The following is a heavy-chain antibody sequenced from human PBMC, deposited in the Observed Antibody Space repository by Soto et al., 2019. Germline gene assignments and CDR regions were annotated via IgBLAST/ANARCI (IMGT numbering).Heavy chain of an antibody. CDR3: ARNGIGSSSLGGMDV. CDR2: ISYDGSNK. J-gene: IGHJ6*02. Sequence: ESGGGVVQPGRSLRLSCAASGFTFSSYAMHWVRQAPGKGLEWVAVISYDGSNKYYADSVKGRFTISRDNSKNTLYLQTNSLRAEDTAVYYCARNGIGSSSLGGMDVWGQGTTVTVSS. CDR1: GFTFSSYA. D-gene: IGHD6-6*01. V-gene: IGHV3-30-3*01.